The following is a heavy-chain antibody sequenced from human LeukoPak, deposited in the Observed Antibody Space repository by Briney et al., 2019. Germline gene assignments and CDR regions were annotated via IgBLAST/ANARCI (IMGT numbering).Heavy chain of an antibody. CDR1: GDSINSYY. J-gene: IGHJ5*02. CDR2: IYYRGST. D-gene: IGHD5-12*01. CDR3: AREDDSGYDWFDP. V-gene: IGHV4-59*01. Sequence: SETLSLTCTVSGDSINSYYWSWIRQPPGKGPEWIGYIYYRGSTSYNPSLKSRVTISVDTSKNHFSLKLTSVTAADTAVYYCAREDDSGYDWFDPWGQGTLVTVSS.